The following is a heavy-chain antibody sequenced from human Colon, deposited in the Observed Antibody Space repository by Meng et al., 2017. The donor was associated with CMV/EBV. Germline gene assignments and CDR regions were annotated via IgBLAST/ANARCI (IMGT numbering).Heavy chain of an antibody. CDR2: ISFDGANK. D-gene: IGHD2-21*01. CDR3: ARTPASYCAGANCYSWFDP. V-gene: IGHV3-30-3*01. J-gene: IGHJ5*02. CDR1: GFDISSYG. Sequence: GESLKISCVASGFDISSYGFHWVRQSPGKGLEWVADISFDGANKFGADSLEGRFTASRDNSKNTVYLQMKSLRVEDTAVYYCARTPASYCAGANCYSWFDPWGQGTQVTVSS.